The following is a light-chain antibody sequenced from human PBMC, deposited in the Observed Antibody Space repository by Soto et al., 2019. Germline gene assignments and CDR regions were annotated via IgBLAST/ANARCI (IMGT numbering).Light chain of an antibody. J-gene: IGKJ5*01. V-gene: IGKV3-11*01. CDR1: QSVSSY. CDR2: DAS. Sequence: EIVLTQSPATLSLSPGERATLSCRASQSVSSYLAWYQQKPGQAPRLLIYDASNRATGIPARFSGSGSGTDFTLTISSLEPEDFAVYYCQQRSNWPPFVGQGTRLEMK. CDR3: QQRSNWPPF.